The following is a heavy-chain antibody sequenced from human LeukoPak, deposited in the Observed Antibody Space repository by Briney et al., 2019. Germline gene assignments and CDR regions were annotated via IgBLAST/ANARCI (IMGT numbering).Heavy chain of an antibody. CDR3: ARHLQWLIRLDY. CDR1: GGSLSSSSNY. CDR2: IYYGGST. Sequence: SETLSLTCTVSGGSLSSSSNYWGWIRQPPGKGLEWIGSIYYGGSTYSNPSLKSRVTISVDTSKNHFSLKLSSVTAADTAVYYCARHLQWLIRLDYWGQGTLDTVSS. D-gene: IGHD6-19*01. V-gene: IGHV4-39*01. J-gene: IGHJ4*02.